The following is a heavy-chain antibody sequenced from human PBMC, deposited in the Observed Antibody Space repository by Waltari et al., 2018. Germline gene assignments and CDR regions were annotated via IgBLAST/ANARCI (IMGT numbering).Heavy chain of an antibody. V-gene: IGHV1-3*01. CDR2: INAGSVNT. D-gene: IGHD3-22*01. CDR3: ARSYYYDSSGSTATTFDY. J-gene: IGHJ4*02. CDR1: GYTFTSFA. Sequence: SVKLSCKASGYTFTSFAMHWVRQAPGQSVEWMGWINAGSVNTKYSQKFQGRVTITWDTSASTVYMELTSLRSEDTAVYYCARSYYYDSSGSTATTFDYWGQGTLVTVSS.